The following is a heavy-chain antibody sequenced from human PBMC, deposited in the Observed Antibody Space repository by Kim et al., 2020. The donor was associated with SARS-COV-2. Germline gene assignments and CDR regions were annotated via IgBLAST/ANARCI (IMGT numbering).Heavy chain of an antibody. J-gene: IGHJ4*02. CDR2: ISSSGSTI. Sequence: GGSLRLSCAASGFTFSSYEMNWVRQAPGKGLEWVSYISSSGSTIYYADSVKGRFTISRDNAKNSLYLQMNSLRAEDTAVYYCAIEDSSGWSRVDYWGQGTLVTVSS. D-gene: IGHD6-19*01. V-gene: IGHV3-48*03. CDR3: AIEDSSGWSRVDY. CDR1: GFTFSSYE.